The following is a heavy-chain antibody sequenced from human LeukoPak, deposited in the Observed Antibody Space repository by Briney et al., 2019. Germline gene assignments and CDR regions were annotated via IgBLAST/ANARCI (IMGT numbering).Heavy chain of an antibody. V-gene: IGHV1-2*02. Sequence: VSVKVSCKASGYTFTGYYMHWVRQAPGQGLEWMGWINPNSGGTNYAQKFQGRVTMTRDTSISTAYMELSRLRSDDTAVYYCARVMYGGNSGLDYWGQGTLVTVSS. CDR2: INPNSGGT. CDR1: GYTFTGYY. J-gene: IGHJ4*02. D-gene: IGHD4-23*01. CDR3: ARVMYGGNSGLDY.